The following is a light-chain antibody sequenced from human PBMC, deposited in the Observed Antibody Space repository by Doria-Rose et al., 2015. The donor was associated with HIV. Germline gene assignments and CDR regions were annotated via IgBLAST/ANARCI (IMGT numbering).Light chain of an antibody. J-gene: IGKJ3*01. CDR2: WAS. Sequence: DIRLTQSPESLGMSLGERATLNCKSNQSLLYTSKNYLAWYQQKPGQPPKLLIYWASTRQSGVPARFSGSGSGTDFTLTISILEAEDVAVYYCQQYYDTPSFGPGTTVDIK. CDR1: QSLLYTSKNY. CDR3: QQYYDTPS. V-gene: IGKV4-1*01.